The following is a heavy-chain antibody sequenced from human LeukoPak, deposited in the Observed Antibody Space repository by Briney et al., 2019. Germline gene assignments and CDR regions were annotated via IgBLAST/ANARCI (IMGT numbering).Heavy chain of an antibody. CDR2: ISSSSSTI. D-gene: IGHD1-14*01. V-gene: IGHV3-48*01. CDR3: ARDSFETDIDY. Sequence: GGSLRLSCAASGFTFSSYSMNWVRQAPGKGLEWVSYISSSSSTIYYADSVKGRFTISRDNAKNSLYLQMNSLRAEDTAVYYCARDSFETDIDYWGQGTLVTVSS. J-gene: IGHJ4*02. CDR1: GFTFSSYS.